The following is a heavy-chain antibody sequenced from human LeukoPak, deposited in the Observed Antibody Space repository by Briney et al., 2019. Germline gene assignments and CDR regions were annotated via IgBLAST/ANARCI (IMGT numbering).Heavy chain of an antibody. J-gene: IGHJ5*02. CDR1: GFTFSVSP. CDR3: ARQSLDIDCGPTYCSNWFDP. V-gene: IGHV3-73*01. D-gene: IGHD5-12*01. CDR2: ITTTATNYRT. Sequence: PGGSLQLSCAASGFTFSVSPIHWVRQASGKGLEWVGRITTTATNYRTAYGESVKGRFTIFRDDSRNTAYLQMNSLKTEDTAVYYCARQSLDIDCGPTYCSNWFDPWGRGTLVTVSS.